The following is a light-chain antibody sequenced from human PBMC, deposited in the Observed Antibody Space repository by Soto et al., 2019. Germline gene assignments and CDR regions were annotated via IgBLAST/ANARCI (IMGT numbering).Light chain of an antibody. Sequence: DIRMTQSPSSLSASVGDRVTITCRASQSISSYLNWYQQKPGKAPKLLIYAASSLQSGVPSRFSGSRSGPDFTLTISSLQPEDIATYYCQQTNSFPRTFGQGTKVDIK. V-gene: IGKV1-39*01. CDR3: QQTNSFPRT. CDR2: AAS. J-gene: IGKJ1*01. CDR1: QSISSY.